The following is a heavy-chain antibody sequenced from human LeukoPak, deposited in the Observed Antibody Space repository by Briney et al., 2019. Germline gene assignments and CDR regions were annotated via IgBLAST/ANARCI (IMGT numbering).Heavy chain of an antibody. CDR1: GFTFSSHG. J-gene: IGHJ4*02. CDR2: ISGSGGST. CDR3: AKDSSYYDSSGRFGD. V-gene: IGHV3-23*01. Sequence: GGSLRLSCAASGFTFSSHGMSWVRQAPGKGLEWVSAISGSGGSTYYADSVKGRFTISRDNSKNTLYLQMNSLRAEDTAVYYCAKDSSYYDSSGRFGDWGQGTLVTVSS. D-gene: IGHD3-22*01.